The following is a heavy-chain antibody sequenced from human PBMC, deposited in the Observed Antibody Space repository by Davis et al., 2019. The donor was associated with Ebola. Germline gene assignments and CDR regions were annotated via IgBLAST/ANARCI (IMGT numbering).Heavy chain of an antibody. CDR3: ARNSYDSRGVYRLDP. CDR1: GFTFPSTD. J-gene: IGHJ5*02. D-gene: IGHD3-22*01. V-gene: IGHV3-30*02. CDR2: IRYDGDNK. Sequence: GGSLRLSCAASGFTFPSTDMHWVRQAPGKGLEWVAFIRYDGDNKYYGGSVKGRFTISRDNAKNSLYLQMNSLRVEDTAAYYCARNSYDSRGVYRLDPWGQGTLVTVSS.